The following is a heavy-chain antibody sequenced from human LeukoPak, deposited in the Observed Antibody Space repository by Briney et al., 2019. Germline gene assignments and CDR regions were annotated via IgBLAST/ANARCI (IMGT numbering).Heavy chain of an antibody. D-gene: IGHD6-13*01. CDR1: GFTFSSYS. CDR2: ISSSSRYI. V-gene: IGHV3-21*01. J-gene: IGHJ4*02. Sequence: GGSLRLSCAASGFTFSSYSMTWVRQAPGRGLEWVSSISSSSRYIYYADSMKGRFTISRDNAKNSLFLQMNSLRAEDTAVYYCARVAEAAAFDYWGQGTLVTVSS. CDR3: ARVAEAAAFDY.